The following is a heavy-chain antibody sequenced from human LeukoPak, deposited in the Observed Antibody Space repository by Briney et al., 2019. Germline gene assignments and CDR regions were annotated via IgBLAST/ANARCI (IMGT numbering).Heavy chain of an antibody. V-gene: IGHV1-69*13. J-gene: IGHJ4*02. CDR1: GGTFSSYA. CDR3: ARESVGAYCGGDCYSSFDY. CDR2: IIPIFGTT. Sequence: SVKVSCKASGGTFSSYAISWVRQAPGQGLEWMGGIIPIFGTTNYAQKFQGRVTITADESTSTAYMELSSLRSEDTAVYYCARESVGAYCGGDCYSSFDYWGQGTLVTVSS. D-gene: IGHD2-21*02.